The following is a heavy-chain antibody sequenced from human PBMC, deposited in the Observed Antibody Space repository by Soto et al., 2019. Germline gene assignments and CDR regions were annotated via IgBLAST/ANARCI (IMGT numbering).Heavy chain of an antibody. Sequence: QVQLVESGGGVVQPGRSLRLSCAASGFTFSTYAMHWVRQTPGKGLEWVAVISNDGSTKHYGDSVKGRFTISRDNSYNTLYLQMNSLRPEDTAVYFCEKFAGSWLLGPWFAPGSQGTLVTVSS. CDR1: GFTFSTYA. J-gene: IGHJ5*02. D-gene: IGHD5-12*01. CDR3: EKFAGSWLLGPWFAP. CDR2: ISNDGSTK. V-gene: IGHV3-30*18.